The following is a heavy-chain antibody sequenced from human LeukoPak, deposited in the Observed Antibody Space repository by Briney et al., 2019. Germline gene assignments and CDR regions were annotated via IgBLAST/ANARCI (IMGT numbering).Heavy chain of an antibody. V-gene: IGHV4-59*02. D-gene: IGHD3-10*01. Sequence: PSESLCLTCTVSGGSVSGSYWTWIRQPPGKTLEWIGHSFYGGSTNYNPSLKSRLTISVDTSKTQFSLHVNSVTAADTAVYYCARGNYYGSGRFDYWGRGTLVTVSS. CDR1: GGSVSGSY. CDR2: SFYGGST. J-gene: IGHJ4*02. CDR3: ARGNYYGSGRFDY.